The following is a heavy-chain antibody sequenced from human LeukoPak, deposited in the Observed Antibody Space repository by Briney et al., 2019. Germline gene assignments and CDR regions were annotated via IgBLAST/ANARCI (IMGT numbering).Heavy chain of an antibody. CDR2: ISSSGILI. J-gene: IGHJ4*02. D-gene: IGHD6-19*01. Sequence: GGSLRLSCAASGFTFSNYEVNWVRQAPGKGLEWVSFISSSGILIYYADSVKGRFTISRDNGKNSLFLQMDSLRVEDTAVYYCAKVSGSGWHFDHWGQGTLVTVSS. V-gene: IGHV3-48*03. CDR1: GFTFSNYE. CDR3: AKVSGSGWHFDH.